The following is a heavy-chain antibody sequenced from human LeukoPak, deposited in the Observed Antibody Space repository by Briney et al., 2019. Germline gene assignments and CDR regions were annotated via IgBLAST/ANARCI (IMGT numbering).Heavy chain of an antibody. D-gene: IGHD3-16*01. CDR3: ARMLGGVVAATFDY. V-gene: IGHV4-34*01. CDR2: INHSGST. J-gene: IGHJ4*02. CDR1: GGSFSGYY. Sequence: PSETLSLTCAVYGGSFSGYYWSWIRQPPGKGLEWIGEINHSGSTNYNPSLKSRVTISVDTSKNQFSLKLSSVTAADTAVYYCARMLGGVVAATFDYWGQGTLVTVSS.